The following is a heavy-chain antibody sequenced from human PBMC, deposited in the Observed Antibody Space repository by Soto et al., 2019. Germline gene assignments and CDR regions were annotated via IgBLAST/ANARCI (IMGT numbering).Heavy chain of an antibody. CDR2: IKYSGTT. J-gene: IGHJ3*02. Sequence: SETLFLTCTFPCCSIPSSRFHWGWIRQPPGKGLEWIASIKYSGTTFYNPSLKSRVTLSVDTSKNQFALKLSSVTAAETAVYYCARHGITGSYYDAFDTWGQGTMVT. V-gene: IGHV4-39*01. CDR1: CCSIPSSRFH. CDR3: ARHGITGSYYDAFDT. D-gene: IGHD1-26*01.